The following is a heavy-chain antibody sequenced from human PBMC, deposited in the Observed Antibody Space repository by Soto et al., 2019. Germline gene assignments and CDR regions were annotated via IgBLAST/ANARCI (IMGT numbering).Heavy chain of an antibody. V-gene: IGHV3-66*04. CDR3: ARHGYNYGGGYFDY. CDR2: IYSGGST. D-gene: IGHD5-18*01. Sequence: GRSLRLPCGASEFTFSNCAMGRVRQAPGKGLEWVSVIYSGGSTYYADSVKGRFTISRDNSKNTLYLQMNSLRAEDTAVYYCARHGYNYGGGYFDYWGQGTLVTVSS. CDR1: EFTFSNCA. J-gene: IGHJ4*02.